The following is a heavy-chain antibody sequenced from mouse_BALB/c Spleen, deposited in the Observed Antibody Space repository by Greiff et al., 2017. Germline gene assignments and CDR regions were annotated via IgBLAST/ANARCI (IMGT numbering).Heavy chain of an antibody. CDR1: GYTFTSYW. V-gene: IGHV1-69*02. CDR2: IYPSDSYT. J-gene: IGHJ2*01. CDR3: TRSDGNYFDY. D-gene: IGHD2-1*01. Sequence: VKLQQPGAELVRPGASVKLSCKASGYTFTSYWINWVKQRPGQGLEWIGNIYPSDSYTNYNQKFKDKATLTVDKSSSTAYMQLSSPTSEDSAVYYCTRSDGNYFDYWGQGTTLTVSS.